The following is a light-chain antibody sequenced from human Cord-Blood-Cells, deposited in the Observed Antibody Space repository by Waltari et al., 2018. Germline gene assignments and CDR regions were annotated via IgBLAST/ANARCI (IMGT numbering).Light chain of an antibody. V-gene: IGKV3-15*01. CDR2: GAS. CDR3: QQYNNWPGRT. J-gene: IGKJ1*01. CDR1: QSVSSN. Sequence: EIVMTHSPATLSVSPGERATLSCSASQSVSSNLAWYQQKPGQAPRLLIYGASTRATGIPARFSGSGSGTEFTLTISSLQSEDFAVYYCQQYNNWPGRTFGQGTKVEIK.